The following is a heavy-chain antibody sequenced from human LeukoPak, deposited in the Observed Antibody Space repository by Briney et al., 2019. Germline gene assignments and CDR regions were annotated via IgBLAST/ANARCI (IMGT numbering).Heavy chain of an antibody. CDR2: TSMNSDWT. J-gene: IGHJ4*02. CDR3: ARAPFYYDSSGYPYFDG. V-gene: IGHV3-23*01. CDR1: GFTFRRHA. Sequence: PGGSLRLSCAAAGFTFRRHAMSWVRQAPGKGPECVSVTSMNSDWTYYADSVKGRFTISRDNSKNTLYLQMNSLRAEDTALYYCARAPFYYDSSGYPYFDGWGQGTLVTVSS. D-gene: IGHD3-22*01.